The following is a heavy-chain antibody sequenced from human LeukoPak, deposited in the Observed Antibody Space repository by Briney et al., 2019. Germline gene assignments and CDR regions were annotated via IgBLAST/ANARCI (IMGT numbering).Heavy chain of an antibody. D-gene: IGHD4-11*01. CDR2: ISGSGDNT. J-gene: IGHJ4*02. V-gene: IGHV3-23*01. Sequence: GGSLRLSCAASGFTFSSYAMSWVRQAPGKGLEWVSDISGSGDNTYYADSVKGRFTISRDNSKNTLYLQMTSLRAEDTAVYCCARDRSRNYGYYFDFWGQGTLVSVSS. CDR1: GFTFSSYA. CDR3: ARDRSRNYGYYFDF.